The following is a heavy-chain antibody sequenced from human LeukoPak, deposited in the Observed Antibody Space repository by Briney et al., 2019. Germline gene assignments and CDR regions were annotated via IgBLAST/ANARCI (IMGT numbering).Heavy chain of an antibody. CDR2: ISYDGSNK. J-gene: IGHJ4*02. CDR3: ARDSWYPN. CDR1: GFTFSSYG. D-gene: IGHD6-13*01. Sequence: GGSLRLSCAASGFTFSSYGMHWVRQAPGKGLEWVAVISYDGSNKYYADSVKGRFTISRDNAKNSLYLQMNSLRAEDTALYYCARDSWYPNWGQGTLVTVSS. V-gene: IGHV3-30*03.